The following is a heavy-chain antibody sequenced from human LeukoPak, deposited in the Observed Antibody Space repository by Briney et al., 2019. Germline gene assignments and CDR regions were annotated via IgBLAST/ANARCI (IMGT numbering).Heavy chain of an antibody. Sequence: SETLSLTCTVSGGSISSYYWSWIRQPAGKGLEWIGRIYTSGSTNYNPSLKSRVTMSVDTSKNQFSLRLNSVTAADTAVYYCAKSNGYGLVDIWGQGTMVTVSS. V-gene: IGHV4-4*07. CDR1: GGSISSYY. CDR2: IYTSGST. J-gene: IGHJ3*02. D-gene: IGHD3-10*01. CDR3: AKSNGYGLVDI.